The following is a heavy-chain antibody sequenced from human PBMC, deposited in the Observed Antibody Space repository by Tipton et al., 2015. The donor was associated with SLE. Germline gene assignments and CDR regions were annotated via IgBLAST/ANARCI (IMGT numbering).Heavy chain of an antibody. D-gene: IGHD1-26*01. CDR1: GASISSHY. V-gene: IGHV3-11*04. J-gene: IGHJ5*02. CDR2: ISSNENTI. Sequence: TLSLTCSVSGASISSHYWSWIRQPPGKGLEWISFISSNENTIYYADSVRGRFTISRDDARNSLYLQIDSLRVEDTAVYYCAGDRSGTFQRGWFDPWGQGTLVTVSS. CDR3: AGDRSGTFQRGWFDP.